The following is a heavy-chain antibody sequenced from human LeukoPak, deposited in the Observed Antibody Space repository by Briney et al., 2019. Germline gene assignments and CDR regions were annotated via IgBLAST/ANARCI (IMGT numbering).Heavy chain of an antibody. V-gene: IGHV4-61*01. D-gene: IGHD5-18*01. CDR2: IYYSGST. CDR3: ARDLGVMVRAFDI. J-gene: IGHJ3*02. CDR1: GGSVSSGSYY. Sequence: SETLSLTCTVSGGSVSSGSYYWSWIRQPPGKGLEWIGYIYYSGSTNYNPSLRSRVTISVDTSKNQFSLKLSSVTAADTAVYYCARDLGVMVRAFDIWGQGTMVTVSS.